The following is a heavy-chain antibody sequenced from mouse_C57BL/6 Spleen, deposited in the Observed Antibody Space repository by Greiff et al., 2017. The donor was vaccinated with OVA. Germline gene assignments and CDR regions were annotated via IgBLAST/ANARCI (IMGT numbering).Heavy chain of an antibody. Sequence: VQLQQPGAELVKPGASVKLSCKASGYTFTSYWMQWVKQRPGHGLEWIGEIDPSDSYTNYNQKFKGKATLTVDTSSSTAYMQLSSLTSEDSAVYYCARGYYGLDYWGQGTTLTVSS. V-gene: IGHV1-50*01. CDR2: IDPSDSYT. CDR1: GYTFTSYW. CDR3: ARGYYGLDY. D-gene: IGHD1-1*01. J-gene: IGHJ2*01.